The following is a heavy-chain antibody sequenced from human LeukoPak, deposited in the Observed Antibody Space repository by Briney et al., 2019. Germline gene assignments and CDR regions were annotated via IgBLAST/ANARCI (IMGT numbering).Heavy chain of an antibody. CDR2: IYYSGST. Sequence: SEALSLTCTVSGGSISSYYWSWIRQPPGKGLEWIGYIYYSGSTNYNPSLKSRVTISVDTSKNQFSLKLSSVTAADTAVYYCARLYSSSWQYYFDYWGQGTLVTVSS. J-gene: IGHJ4*02. V-gene: IGHV4-59*01. CDR3: ARLYSSSWQYYFDY. D-gene: IGHD6-13*01. CDR1: GGSISSYY.